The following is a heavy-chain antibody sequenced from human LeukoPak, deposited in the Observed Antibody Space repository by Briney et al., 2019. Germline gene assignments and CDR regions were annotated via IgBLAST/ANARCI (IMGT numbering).Heavy chain of an antibody. CDR2: ISNSGDST. V-gene: IGHV3-23*01. Sequence: PGGSLRLSCAASGFTFSSYAMSWVRQAPGKGLEWVSGISNSGDSTYYADSVKGRFTISRDNSKNTLNLQMNSLRAEDTAVYYCAKDPPAYYDFGSAYGDDWGQGTLVTVSS. CDR3: AKDPPAYYDFGSAYGDD. J-gene: IGHJ4*02. CDR1: GFTFSSYA. D-gene: IGHD3-3*01.